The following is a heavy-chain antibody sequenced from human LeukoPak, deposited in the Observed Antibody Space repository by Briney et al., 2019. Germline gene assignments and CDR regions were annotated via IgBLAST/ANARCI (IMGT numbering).Heavy chain of an antibody. V-gene: IGHV4-59*01. CDR2: IYYSGST. Sequence: SETLSLTCTVSGGSMSSYYWSWIRQPPGKGLEWIGYIYYSGSTNYNPSLKSRVTISVDTSKNQFSLKLNSVTAADTAVYYCARGHRTTYQLSGYAFDIWDQGTMVTVSS. D-gene: IGHD2-2*01. J-gene: IGHJ3*02. CDR3: ARGHRTTYQLSGYAFDI. CDR1: GGSMSSYY.